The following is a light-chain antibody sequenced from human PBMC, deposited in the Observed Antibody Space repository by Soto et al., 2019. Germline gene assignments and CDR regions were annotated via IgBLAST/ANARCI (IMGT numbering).Light chain of an antibody. V-gene: IGLV1-51*01. CDR3: GAWDNCLNAFV. Sequence: QSVLTQPPSVSAAPGQKVTISCSGSGSNIGNNYVSWYQHLPGTAPKVLIYDNNKRPSGIPDRFSGSRSGTSATLGITGLQTGDEADYYCGAWDNCLNAFVFGIGTKVTVL. J-gene: IGLJ1*01. CDR1: GSNIGNNY. CDR2: DNN.